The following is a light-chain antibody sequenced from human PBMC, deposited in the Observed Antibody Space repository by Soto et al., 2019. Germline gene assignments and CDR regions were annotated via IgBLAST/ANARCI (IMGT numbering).Light chain of an antibody. CDR3: QRYNNWPLT. V-gene: IGKV3-15*01. CDR1: QGIGNT. Sequence: EVVLTKSPANMSLSPWEGVTLSCGASQGIGNTLAWYQHKPGQAPRLLIYDTSARATGVPARFSGSRSGPEFTLTISSLQSEDFAIYYCQRYNNWPLTFGGGTKVDIK. J-gene: IGKJ4*01. CDR2: DTS.